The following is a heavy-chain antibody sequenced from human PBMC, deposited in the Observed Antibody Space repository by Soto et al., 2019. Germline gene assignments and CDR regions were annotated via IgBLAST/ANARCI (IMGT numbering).Heavy chain of an antibody. CDR2: VYYSGIT. CDR1: GGSISSYY. J-gene: IGHJ3*02. V-gene: IGHV4-59*01. CDR3: ASATVTTSDEAFDI. D-gene: IGHD4-17*01. Sequence: QVQLQESGPGLVKPSETLSLTCTVSGGSISSYYWTWIRQPPGKRLEWIGFVYYSGITNYNHSLKSRLTVSVDISENQFSLKLSAVTAADTDVYVWASATVTTSDEAFDIWGQGTVVTVSS.